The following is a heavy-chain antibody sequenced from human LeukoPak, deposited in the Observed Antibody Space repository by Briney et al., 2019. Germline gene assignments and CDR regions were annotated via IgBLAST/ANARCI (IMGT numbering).Heavy chain of an antibody. CDR2: ISSSSTYI. CDR3: ARDFSSQSLDY. Sequence: GGSLRLSCAASGFTFSTYIMNWVRQAPGKGLEWVSSISSSSTYIYYADPVKGRFTISRDNAKNSLYLQMDSLRAEDTAVYYCARDFSSQSLDYWGQGTLVTVSS. D-gene: IGHD3-3*01. V-gene: IGHV3-21*01. J-gene: IGHJ4*02. CDR1: GFTFSTYI.